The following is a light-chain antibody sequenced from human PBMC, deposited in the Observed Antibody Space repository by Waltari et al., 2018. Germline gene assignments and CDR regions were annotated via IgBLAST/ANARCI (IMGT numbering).Light chain of an antibody. V-gene: IGKV1-5*03. CDR3: HQYNTLPLT. CDR1: ESVKNN. CDR2: KAS. Sequence: DVQLTHSPSTLSASVGDSVTITCRASESVKNNLAWYQHHPGKAPKVLVHKASRLESGVPSRFSGSGYGTEFTLTISSLEPDDFATYYCHQYNTLPLTFGGGTKVEIK. J-gene: IGKJ4*01.